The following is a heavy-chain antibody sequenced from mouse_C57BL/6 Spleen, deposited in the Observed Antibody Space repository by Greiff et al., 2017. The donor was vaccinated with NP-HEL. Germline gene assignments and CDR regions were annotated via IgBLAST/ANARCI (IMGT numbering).Heavy chain of an antibody. D-gene: IGHD2-5*01. CDR3: ARRSYYSNGFDY. Sequence: EVMLVESGGGLVKPGGSLQLSCAASGFTFSDYGMHWVRQAPEKGLEWVAYISSGSSTIYYADTVKGRFTISRDNAKNTLFLQMTSLRSEDTAMYYCARRSYYSNGFDYWGQGTTLTVSS. V-gene: IGHV5-17*01. CDR2: ISSGSSTI. J-gene: IGHJ2*01. CDR1: GFTFSDYG.